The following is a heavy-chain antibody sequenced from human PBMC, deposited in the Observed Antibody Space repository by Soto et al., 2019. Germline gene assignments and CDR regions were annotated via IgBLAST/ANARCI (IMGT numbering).Heavy chain of an antibody. V-gene: IGHV4-59*01. Sequence: PSETLSLTCTVSGGSISSYYWSWNRQPPGKGLEWIGYIYYSGSTNYNPSLKSRVTISVDTSKNQFSLKLSSVTAADTAVYYCARAIVPAAMQYNWFDPWGQGTLVTVSS. J-gene: IGHJ5*02. CDR3: ARAIVPAAMQYNWFDP. CDR1: GGSISSYY. CDR2: IYYSGST. D-gene: IGHD2-2*01.